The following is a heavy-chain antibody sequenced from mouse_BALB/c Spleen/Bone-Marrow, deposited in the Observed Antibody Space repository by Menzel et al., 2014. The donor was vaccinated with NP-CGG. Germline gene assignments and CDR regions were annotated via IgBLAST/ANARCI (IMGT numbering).Heavy chain of an antibody. CDR1: GFSIKDTY. Sequence: EVQLQQSGAELVKPGASVKLSCTASGFSIKDTYMHWVKQRPEQGLEWIGRIDPANGNTKYDPKFQGKATITADASSNTAYLQLSSLTSEDTAVYYCANYDYGWYFDVWGAGTTVTVSS. D-gene: IGHD2-4*01. CDR3: ANYDYGWYFDV. J-gene: IGHJ1*01. V-gene: IGHV14-3*02. CDR2: IDPANGNT.